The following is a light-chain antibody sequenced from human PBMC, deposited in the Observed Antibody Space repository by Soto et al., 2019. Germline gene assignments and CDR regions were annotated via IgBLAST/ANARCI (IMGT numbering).Light chain of an antibody. J-gene: IGLJ2*01. CDR1: SSDVGGYKY. CDR3: SSYTSSSTLVI. V-gene: IGLV2-14*01. Sequence: QSALTQPASVSGSPGQSITISCTGTSSDVGGYKYVSWYQHHPGKVPKLMIFDVSNRPSGVSNRFSGSKFGYTASLTISGLRAEDEADYYCSSYTSSSTLVIFGGGTKLTVL. CDR2: DVS.